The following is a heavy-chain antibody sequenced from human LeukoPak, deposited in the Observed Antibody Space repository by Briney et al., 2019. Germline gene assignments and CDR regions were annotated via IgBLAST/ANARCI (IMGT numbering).Heavy chain of an antibody. Sequence: PGRSLRLSCAASGFTFSSYGMHWVRQAPSKGLEWVAVISYDGSNKYYADSVKGRFTISRDNSKNTLYLQMNSLRAEDTAVYYCVKDVWGQGTTVTVSS. CDR1: GFTFSSYG. J-gene: IGHJ6*02. V-gene: IGHV3-30*18. CDR2: ISYDGSNK. CDR3: VKDV.